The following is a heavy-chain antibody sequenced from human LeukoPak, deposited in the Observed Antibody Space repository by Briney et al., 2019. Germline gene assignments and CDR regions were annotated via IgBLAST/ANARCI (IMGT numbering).Heavy chain of an antibody. CDR1: GFTFSSYS. Sequence: GGSLRLSCAASGFTFSSYSMNWVRQAPGKGLEWVSSISSSSSYIYYADSVKGRFTTSRDNAKNSLYLQMNSLRAEDTAVYYCARSTYYYDSSGYYSPEYFDLWGRGTLVTVSS. J-gene: IGHJ2*01. D-gene: IGHD3-22*01. CDR2: ISSSSSYI. CDR3: ARSTYYYDSSGYYSPEYFDL. V-gene: IGHV3-21*01.